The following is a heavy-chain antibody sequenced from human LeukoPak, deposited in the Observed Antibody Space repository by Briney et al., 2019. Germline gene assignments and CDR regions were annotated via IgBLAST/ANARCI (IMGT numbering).Heavy chain of an antibody. CDR2: INHSGST. Sequence: SETLSLTCAVYGGSFSGYYWSWIRQPPGKGLEWIGEINHSGSTNYNPSLKSRVTISVDTSKNQFSLKLSSVTAADTAVYYCARFPQVGYYYYGMDVWGKGTTVTASS. D-gene: IGHD1-26*01. V-gene: IGHV4-34*01. J-gene: IGHJ6*04. CDR1: GGSFSGYY. CDR3: ARFPQVGYYYYGMDV.